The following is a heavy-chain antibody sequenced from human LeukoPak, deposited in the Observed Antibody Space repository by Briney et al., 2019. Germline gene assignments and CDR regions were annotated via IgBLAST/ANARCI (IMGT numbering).Heavy chain of an antibody. D-gene: IGHD3-22*01. V-gene: IGHV4-38-2*02. Sequence: PSETLSLTCTVSGYSISSGDYWGWIRQPPGKGLEWIGTIYHSGSTYYNPSLKSRVTISVDTSKNQFSLKLSSVTAADTAVYYCARRDSYSSGYYYFDYWGQGTLVTVSS. CDR1: GYSISSGDY. CDR2: IYHSGST. CDR3: ARRDSYSSGYYYFDY. J-gene: IGHJ4*02.